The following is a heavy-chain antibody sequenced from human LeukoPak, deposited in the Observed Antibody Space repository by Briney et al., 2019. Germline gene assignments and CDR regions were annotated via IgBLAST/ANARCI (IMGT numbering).Heavy chain of an antibody. CDR3: AKGDDWNDVGYFDY. J-gene: IGHJ4*03. CDR1: GFTFSSYA. V-gene: IGHV3-23*01. CDR2: ISGSGGPT. Sequence: GGSLRLSCAASGFTFSSYAMSWVRQAPGKGLEWVSVISGSGGPTYYVDSVKGRFTISRDNSKNTLYLQMHSLRTEDTAIYYCAKGDDWNDVGYFDYWGQGTLVTVSS. D-gene: IGHD1-1*01.